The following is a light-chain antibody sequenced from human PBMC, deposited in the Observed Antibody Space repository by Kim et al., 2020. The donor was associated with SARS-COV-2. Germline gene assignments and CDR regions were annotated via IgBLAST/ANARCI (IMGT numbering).Light chain of an antibody. J-gene: IGKJ2*01. Sequence: SASVGDTVTITFRASQSISSSLNWYQQNPGKAPKLLIYAATNLQSGVPSSFSGSGSGSDFTLTISSLQPEDFATYPCQQFYSTPYTFGQGTKLEIK. V-gene: IGKV1-39*01. CDR1: QSISSS. CDR3: QQFYSTPYT. CDR2: AAT.